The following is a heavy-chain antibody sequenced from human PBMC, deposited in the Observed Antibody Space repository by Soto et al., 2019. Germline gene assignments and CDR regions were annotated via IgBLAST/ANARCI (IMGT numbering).Heavy chain of an antibody. J-gene: IGHJ4*02. CDR1: GGSISSSSHY. V-gene: IGHV4-39*01. CDR2: IYYRGSA. D-gene: IGHD6-13*01. Sequence: LSLTCSVSGGSISSSSHYWGWIRQSPGKGLDWIGSIYYRGSAYYNPSLKSRVTISVDTSKNQFSLKLRSVTAADTSVYYCARHPGIAAHFDFWGQGTLVTVSS. CDR3: ARHPGIAAHFDF.